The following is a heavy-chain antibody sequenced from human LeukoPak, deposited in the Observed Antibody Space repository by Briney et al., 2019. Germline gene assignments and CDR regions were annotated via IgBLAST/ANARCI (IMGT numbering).Heavy chain of an antibody. CDR3: ARAPGIAAAFYY. V-gene: IGHV1-2*02. Sequence: VATVSVSSTLSVYTFTVYYMQRVRQAPGQGVERMGWINPKSGGTNYTQKFRGRVTMKRETSSSRAYMGVSMLRSGARAGYNFARAPGIAAAFYYWGQGTLVTVSS. CDR1: VYTFTVYY. J-gene: IGHJ4*02. CDR2: INPKSGGT. D-gene: IGHD6-13*01.